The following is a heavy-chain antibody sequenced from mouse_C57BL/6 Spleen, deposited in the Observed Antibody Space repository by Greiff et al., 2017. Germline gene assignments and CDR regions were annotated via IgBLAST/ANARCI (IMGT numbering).Heavy chain of an antibody. Sequence: VQLQQSGTVLARPGASVKMSCKTSGYTFTSYWMHWVKQRPGQGLEWIGAIYPGNSDTSYNQKFKGKAKLTAVTSASTAYMELSSLTNEDSAVYYCTRIPYYQGYFDVWGTGTTVTVSS. CDR2: IYPGNSDT. CDR3: TRIPYYQGYFDV. D-gene: IGHD1-1*01. V-gene: IGHV1-5*01. J-gene: IGHJ1*03. CDR1: GYTFTSYW.